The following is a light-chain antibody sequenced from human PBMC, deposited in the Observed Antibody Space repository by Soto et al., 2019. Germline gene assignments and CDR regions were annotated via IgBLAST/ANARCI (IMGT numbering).Light chain of an antibody. CDR3: QQYKSWPPIT. CDR1: QSLNTD. J-gene: IGKJ5*01. V-gene: IGKV3-15*01. CDR2: GAS. Sequence: EIVLTPSPPFLSVSPGASANLSCMPSQSLNTDLAWYQQKPGQAPRLLLYGASTRATGTPTRFSGSGSGTEFTLTISSLQSEDFAIYYCQQYKSWPPITFGQGTRLEIK.